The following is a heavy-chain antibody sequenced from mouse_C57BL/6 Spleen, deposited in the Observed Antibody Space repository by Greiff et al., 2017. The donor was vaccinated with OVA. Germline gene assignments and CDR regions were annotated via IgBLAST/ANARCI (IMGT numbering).Heavy chain of an antibody. CDR3: ARRCGSRTGFAY. CDR1: GYTFTSYW. J-gene: IGHJ3*01. V-gene: IGHV1-55*01. Sequence: QVQLQQPGAELVKPGASVKMSCKASGYTFTSYWITWVKQRPGQGLEWIGDIYPGSGSTNYNEKFKSKATLTVDTSSSTAYMQLSSLTSEDSAVYYWARRCGSRTGFAYWGQGTLVTVSA. CDR2: IYPGSGST. D-gene: IGHD1-1*01.